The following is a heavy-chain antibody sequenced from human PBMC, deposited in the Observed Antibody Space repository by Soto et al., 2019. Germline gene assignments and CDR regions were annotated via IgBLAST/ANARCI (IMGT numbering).Heavy chain of an antibody. Sequence: SVKVSCKASGYSFSSYGIHWVRQAPGQGLEWMGGIITINGTANYAQKFEGRVTITADESTSTAYMELSSLRSEDTAVYYCASYHGSGSPDYWGQGTLVTVSS. CDR2: IITINGTA. CDR3: ASYHGSGSPDY. V-gene: IGHV1-69*01. CDR1: GYSFSSYG. J-gene: IGHJ4*02. D-gene: IGHD3-10*01.